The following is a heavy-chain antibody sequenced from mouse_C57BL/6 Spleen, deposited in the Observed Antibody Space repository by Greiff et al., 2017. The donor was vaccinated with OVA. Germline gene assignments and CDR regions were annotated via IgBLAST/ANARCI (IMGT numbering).Heavy chain of an antibody. CDR1: GYTFTSYW. V-gene: IGHV1-55*01. D-gene: IGHD1-1*01. CDR2: IYPGSGST. Sequence: QVQLKQPGAELVKPGASVKMSCKASGYTFTSYWITWVKQRPGQGLEWIGDIYPGSGSTNYNEKFKSKATLTVDTSSSTAYMQLSSLTSEDSAVYYCARWRDYYGSSHFDYWGKGTTLTVSS. CDR3: ARWRDYYGSSHFDY. J-gene: IGHJ2*01.